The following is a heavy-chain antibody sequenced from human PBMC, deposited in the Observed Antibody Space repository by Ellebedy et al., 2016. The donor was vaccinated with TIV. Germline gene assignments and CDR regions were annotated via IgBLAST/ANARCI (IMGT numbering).Heavy chain of an antibody. CDR2: IYPGDFHT. CDR3: ARQSYGELLDAFDI. V-gene: IGHV5-51*01. D-gene: IGHD4-17*01. Sequence: GESLKISCKGSGYSFTTYWIGWVRQMPGKGLEWMGIIYPGDFHTRYSPSFQGPVTISADKSISTAYLQWSSLKASDTAMYYCARQSYGELLDAFDIWGQGTMVTVSS. CDR1: GYSFTTYW. J-gene: IGHJ3*02.